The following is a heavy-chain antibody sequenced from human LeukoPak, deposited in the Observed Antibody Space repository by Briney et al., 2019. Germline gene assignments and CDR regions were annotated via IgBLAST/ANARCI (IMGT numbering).Heavy chain of an antibody. CDR3: ARVEVSYWIQLWLREDY. CDR1: GGSISSYY. V-gene: IGHV4-4*07. CDR2: TYTSGST. Sequence: SETLSLTCTVSGGSISSYYWSWIRQPAGKGLEWIGRTYTSGSTNYNPSLKSRVTMSVDTSKNQFSLKLSSVTAADTAVYYCARVEVSYWIQLWLREDYWGQGTLVTVSS. D-gene: IGHD5-18*01. J-gene: IGHJ4*02.